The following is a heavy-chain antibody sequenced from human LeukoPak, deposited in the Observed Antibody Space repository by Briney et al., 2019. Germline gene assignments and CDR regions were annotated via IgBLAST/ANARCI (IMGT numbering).Heavy chain of an antibody. V-gene: IGHV4-34*01. CDR3: ASDYGANRPFDY. Sequence: SETLSLTCAVCGGSFSGYYWSWIRQPPGKGLEWIGEINHSGSTKYNPSLKSRLTISVDTSKNQFSLKLSSVTAADTAVYYCASDYGANRPFDYWGQGTLVTVSS. CDR1: GGSFSGYY. CDR2: INHSGST. D-gene: IGHD4-23*01. J-gene: IGHJ4*02.